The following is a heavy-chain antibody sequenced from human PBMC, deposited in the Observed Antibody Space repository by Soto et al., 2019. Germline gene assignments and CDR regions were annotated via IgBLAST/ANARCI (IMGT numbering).Heavy chain of an antibody. V-gene: IGHV3-74*01. J-gene: IGHJ3*02. CDR3: ARDMRAVPWYGGASSAFDM. D-gene: IGHD3-10*01. CDR2: TKTDGST. CDR1: GCTFSRHW. Sequence: VTLRRSGSPSGCTFSRHWIHPLHQAPRHDPGRVSRTKTDGSTDYADSVKGRFTISRDNAKNTLHLQMNSLRAEDTAVYYCARDMRAVPWYGGASSAFDMWGQGTMVTVSS.